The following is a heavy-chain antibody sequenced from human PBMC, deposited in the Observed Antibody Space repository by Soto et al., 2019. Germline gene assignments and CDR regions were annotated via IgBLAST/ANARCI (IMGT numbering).Heavy chain of an antibody. V-gene: IGHV3-66*01. Sequence: GGSLRLSCAASGFTVSSNYMSWVRQAPGKGLEWVSVIYSGGSTYYADSVKGRFTISRDNSKNTLYLQMNSLRAEDTAVYYCARTFTIFGVVISPDGMDVWGQGTTVTVSS. CDR2: IYSGGST. CDR3: ARTFTIFGVVISPDGMDV. J-gene: IGHJ6*02. D-gene: IGHD3-3*01. CDR1: GFTVSSNY.